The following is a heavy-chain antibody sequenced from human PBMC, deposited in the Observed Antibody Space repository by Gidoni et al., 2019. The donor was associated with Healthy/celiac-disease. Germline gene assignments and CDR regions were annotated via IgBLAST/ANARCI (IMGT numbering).Heavy chain of an antibody. CDR1: GFTFSSYA. CDR2: ISYDGSNK. Sequence: QVQLVESGGGVVQPGRSLRLSCAASGFTFSSYAMHWVRQAPGKGLELVAVISYDGSNKYYADSVKGRFTISRDNSKNTLYLQMNSLRAEDTAVYYCARAYSNYDYYYYGMDVWGQGTTVTVSS. CDR3: ARAYSNYDYYYYGMDV. J-gene: IGHJ6*02. V-gene: IGHV3-30*04. D-gene: IGHD4-4*01.